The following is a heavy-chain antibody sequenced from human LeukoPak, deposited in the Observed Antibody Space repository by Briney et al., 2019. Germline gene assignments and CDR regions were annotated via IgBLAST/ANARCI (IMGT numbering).Heavy chain of an antibody. CDR1: GFTFSDYG. Sequence: PGGSLRLSCAASGFTFSDYGMSWVRQAPGKGLEWVSSISSTGGTTYYADSVKGRFTISRDNSKNTLYLQMNSLRAEDTAVYYCARESITIFGVVIINKRAYFDYWGQGTLVTVSS. D-gene: IGHD3-3*01. CDR3: ARESITIFGVVIINKRAYFDY. V-gene: IGHV3-23*01. CDR2: ISSTGGTT. J-gene: IGHJ4*02.